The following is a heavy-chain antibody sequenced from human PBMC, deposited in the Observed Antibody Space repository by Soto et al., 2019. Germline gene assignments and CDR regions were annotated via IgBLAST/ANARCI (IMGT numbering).Heavy chain of an antibody. J-gene: IGHJ6*02. CDR2: IKEDASQK. CDR1: GFTFSIYW. V-gene: IGHV3-7*04. CDR3: ARYEYQHGLEV. Sequence: EVQVVESGGTLVQPGGSLRLSCEATGFTFSIYWMSWVRQAPGKGREGVANIKEDASQKYYVDAVKGRLTISRKNAKNSLYLQMISLRVEDTAVYYCARYEYQHGLEVWGQGTTVTVSS. D-gene: IGHD2-2*01.